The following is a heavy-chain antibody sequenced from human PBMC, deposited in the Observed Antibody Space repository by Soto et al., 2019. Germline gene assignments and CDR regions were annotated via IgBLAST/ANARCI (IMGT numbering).Heavy chain of an antibody. V-gene: IGHV3-21*01. Sequence: GGSLRLSCAASGFTFSSYAMVRQAPGKGLEWVSSISSSSSYIYYADSVKGRFTISRDNAKNSLYLQMNSLRAEDTGVYDCARDCNHHGPHSDWGKGSLVTV. CDR2: ISSSSSYI. J-gene: IGHJ1*01. D-gene: IGHD2-15*01. CDR3: ARDCNHHGPHSD. CDR1: GFTFSSYA.